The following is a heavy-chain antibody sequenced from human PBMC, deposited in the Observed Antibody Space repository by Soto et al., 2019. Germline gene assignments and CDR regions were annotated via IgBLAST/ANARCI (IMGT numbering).Heavy chain of an antibody. CDR2: IFSTGST. V-gene: IGHV4-4*07. Sequence: QVQLQESGPGLVKPSETLSLICTVSYGSINNYHWTWIRQPAGRGLEWIGRIFSTGSTAYNASLKSRVTLSVDRSKNQFSLRLTSMTAADTAVYYCARDVASPGISGSWGALDIWGRGTLVTVSS. J-gene: IGHJ3*02. CDR3: ARDVASPGISGSWGALDI. CDR1: YGSINNYH. D-gene: IGHD1-20*01.